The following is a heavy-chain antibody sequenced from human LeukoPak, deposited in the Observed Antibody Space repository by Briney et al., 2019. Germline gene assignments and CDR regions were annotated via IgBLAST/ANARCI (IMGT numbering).Heavy chain of an antibody. CDR1: GGSISSSSYY. D-gene: IGHD6-19*01. CDR2: IYYSGST. Sequence: SETLSLTCTVPGGSISSSSYYWGWIRQPPGKGLEWIGSIYYSGSTYYNPSLKSRVTISVDTSKNQFSLKLSSVTAADTAVYYCARDGIAVDYWGQGTLVTVSS. CDR3: ARDGIAVDY. V-gene: IGHV4-39*07. J-gene: IGHJ4*02.